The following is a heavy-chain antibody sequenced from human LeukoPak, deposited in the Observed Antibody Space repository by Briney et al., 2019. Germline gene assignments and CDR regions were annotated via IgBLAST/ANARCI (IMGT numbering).Heavy chain of an antibody. V-gene: IGHV3-64*01. J-gene: IGHJ3*02. CDR1: GFTFSSYA. CDR2: ISSNGGST. D-gene: IGHD2-2*01. Sequence: PGGSLRLSCAASGFTFSSYAMHWVRQAPGKGLEYVSAISSNGGSTYYANSVKGRFTISRDNSKNTLYLQMGSLRAEDMAVYYCARVTQGSSAIIGAFDIWGQGTMVTVSS. CDR3: ARVTQGSSAIIGAFDI.